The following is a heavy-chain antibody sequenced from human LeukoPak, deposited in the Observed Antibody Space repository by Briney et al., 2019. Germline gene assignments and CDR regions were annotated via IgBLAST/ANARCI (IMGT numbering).Heavy chain of an antibody. CDR3: ARRRYYDSTGYLD. D-gene: IGHD3-22*01. V-gene: IGHV4-39*02. J-gene: IGHJ1*01. CDR1: SGSISSSSYY. CDR2: IYYSGST. Sequence: PSETLSLTCTISSGSISSSSYYWGWIRQPPGKGLEWIADIYYSGSTYYNPFLKSRVSISIDTSNNHFSLRLSSVTAADTALYYCARRRYYDSTGYLDWGQGTLVTVSS.